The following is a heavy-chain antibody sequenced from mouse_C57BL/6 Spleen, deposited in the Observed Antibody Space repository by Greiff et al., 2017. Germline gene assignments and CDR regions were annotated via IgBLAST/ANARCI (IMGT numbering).Heavy chain of an antibody. D-gene: IGHD2-1*01. CDR1: GFSLTSYG. J-gene: IGHJ1*03. V-gene: IGHV2-2*01. Sequence: QVQLQQSGPGLVQPSQSLSITCTVSGFSLTSYGVHWVRQSPGKGLEWLGVIWSGGSTDYNAAFISRLSISKDNSKSQVFFKMNSLQADYTAIDYCARNGNYWYFGVWGTGTTVTVSS. CDR2: IWSGGST. CDR3: ARNGNYWYFGV.